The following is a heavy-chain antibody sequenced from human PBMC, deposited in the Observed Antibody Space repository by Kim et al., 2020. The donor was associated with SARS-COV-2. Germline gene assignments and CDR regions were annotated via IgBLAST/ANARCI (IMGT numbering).Heavy chain of an antibody. D-gene: IGHD6-19*01. CDR1: GGSISSSSYY. Sequence: SETLSLTCTVSGGSISSSSYYWGWIRQPPGKGLEWIGSIYYSGSTYYNPSLKSRVTISVDTSKNQFSLKLSSVTAADTAVYYCARPAKAVAGGLPIQFDYWGQGTLGTVSS. V-gene: IGHV4-39*01. CDR3: ARPAKAVAGGLPIQFDY. CDR2: IYYSGST. J-gene: IGHJ4*02.